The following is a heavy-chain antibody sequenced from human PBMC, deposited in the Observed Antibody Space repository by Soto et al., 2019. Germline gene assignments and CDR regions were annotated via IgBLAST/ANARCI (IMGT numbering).Heavy chain of an antibody. Sequence: QLQLQESGPGLVKPSETLSLTCTVSGGSISRSSYYWGWIRQPPGKGLEWIGSIHYSGRTDYNPSLMSQVAISLDTANSRLSPRMTSVTAADPAVYVCARFDYGDNRFDPWGQGVLVTVSS. CDR3: ARFDYGDNRFDP. D-gene: IGHD4-17*01. CDR2: IHYSGRT. J-gene: IGHJ5*02. V-gene: IGHV4-39*01. CDR1: GGSISRSSYY.